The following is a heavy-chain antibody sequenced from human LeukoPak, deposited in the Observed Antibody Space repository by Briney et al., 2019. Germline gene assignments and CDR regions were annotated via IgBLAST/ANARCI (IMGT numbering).Heavy chain of an antibody. CDR3: ARGEPGDSDAFDI. V-gene: IGHV4-30-4*08. J-gene: IGHJ3*02. Sequence: SETLSLTCTVSGGSISSGDYYWSWIRQPPGKGLEWIGYIYYSGTTYYNPSLKSRLTISLDTSKNHFSLKLSSVTAADTAVYYCARGEPGDSDAFDIXGQGTMVTVSS. CDR1: GGSISSGDYY. D-gene: IGHD2-21*02. CDR2: IYYSGTT.